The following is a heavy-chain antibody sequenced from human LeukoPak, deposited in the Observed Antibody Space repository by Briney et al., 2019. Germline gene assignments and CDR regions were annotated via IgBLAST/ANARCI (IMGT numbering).Heavy chain of an antibody. V-gene: IGHV1-69*05. CDR1: GGTFSSYA. CDR3: ARVRRDGYNQNYFDY. D-gene: IGHD5-24*01. CDR2: IIPIFGTA. Sequence: SVKVSCKASGGTFSSYAISWGRQAPGQGLEWMGRIIPIFGTANYAQKFQGRVTITTDESTGTAYMELSSLRFEDTAVYYCARVRRDGYNQNYFDYWGQGTLVTVSS. J-gene: IGHJ4*02.